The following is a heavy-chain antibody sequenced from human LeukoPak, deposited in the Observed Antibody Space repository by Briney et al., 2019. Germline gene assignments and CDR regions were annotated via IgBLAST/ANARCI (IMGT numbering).Heavy chain of an antibody. Sequence: GGSLRLSCAASGFTFSSYAMHWVRQAPGKGLEWVAVISYDGSNKYYADSVKGRFTISRDNSKNTLYLQMNSLRAEDTAVYYCARDRGGPGRAGYFVDWGQGTQVTVSS. CDR2: ISYDGSNK. J-gene: IGHJ4*02. V-gene: IGHV3-30-3*01. CDR3: ARDRGGPGRAGYFVD. D-gene: IGHD5-24*01. CDR1: GFTFSSYA.